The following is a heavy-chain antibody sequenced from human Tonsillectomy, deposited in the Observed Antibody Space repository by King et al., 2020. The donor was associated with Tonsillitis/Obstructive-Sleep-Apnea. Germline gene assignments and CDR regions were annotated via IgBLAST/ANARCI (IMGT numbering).Heavy chain of an antibody. Sequence: VQLVESGGGLVKPGGSLRLSCAASGFTFSNAWMSWVRQAPGKGLEWVGRIKSKTDGGTTDYAAPVKGRFTISREDSKNTRYLQMNSLKTEDTAVYYCTTDLENTIFGVATWDYWGQGTLVTVSS. D-gene: IGHD3-3*01. CDR2: IKSKTDGGTT. J-gene: IGHJ4*02. V-gene: IGHV3-15*01. CDR3: TTDLENTIFGVATWDY. CDR1: GFTFSNAW.